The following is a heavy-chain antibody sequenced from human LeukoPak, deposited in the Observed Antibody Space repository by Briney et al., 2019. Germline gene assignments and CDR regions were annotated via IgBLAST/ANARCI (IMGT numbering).Heavy chain of an antibody. Sequence: GGSLRLSCAASGFTFSSYWMSWVRQAPGKRLEWVANIKQDGSEKYYVDSVKGRFTISRDNAKNSLYLQMNSLRAEDTAVYYCAREPNMKWELPQIDYWGQGTLVTVSS. CDR2: IKQDGSEK. CDR3: AREPNMKWELPQIDY. D-gene: IGHD1-26*01. J-gene: IGHJ4*02. V-gene: IGHV3-7*01. CDR1: GFTFSSYW.